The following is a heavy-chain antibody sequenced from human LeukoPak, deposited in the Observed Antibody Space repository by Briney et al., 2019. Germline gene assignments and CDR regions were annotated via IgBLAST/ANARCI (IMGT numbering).Heavy chain of an antibody. J-gene: IGHJ4*02. D-gene: IGHD6-19*01. CDR3: AKDPRSGWYGAFDY. CDR2: ISGSGGST. Sequence: GGSLRLSCAASGFTFSSYNYGLSWVRQAPGKGLEWVSAISGSGGSTYYADSVKGRFTISRDNSKNTLYLQMNSLRAEDTAVYYCAKDPRSGWYGAFDYWGQGTLVTVSS. V-gene: IGHV3-23*01. CDR1: GFTFSSYNYG.